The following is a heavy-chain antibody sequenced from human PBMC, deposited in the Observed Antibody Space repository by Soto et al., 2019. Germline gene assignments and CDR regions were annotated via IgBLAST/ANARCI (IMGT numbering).Heavy chain of an antibody. D-gene: IGHD2-2*02. CDR3: TRELGYCSSTSGYTIDYFDY. CDR1: GFTFGDYA. CDR2: IRSKAYGGTT. V-gene: IGHV3-49*04. J-gene: IGHJ4*02. Sequence: GSLRLSFTASGFTFGDYAMSWVRQAPVKGLEWVGFIRSKAYGGTTEYAASVKGRFTISRDDSKSIAYLQMKRLKTEDTAVYYCTRELGYCSSTSGYTIDYFDYFGQGALVAFSS.